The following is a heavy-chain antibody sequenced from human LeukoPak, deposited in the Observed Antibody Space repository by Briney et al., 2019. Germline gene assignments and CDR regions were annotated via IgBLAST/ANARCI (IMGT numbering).Heavy chain of an antibody. CDR2: ISTDGSST. V-gene: IGHV3-74*03. CDR1: GFTFSNYW. D-gene: IGHD2-2*01. CDR3: TRDRYCTTTRCSDY. J-gene: IGHJ4*02. Sequence: GGSLRLSCAASGFTFSNYWMHWVRQAPGKGLVWVSRISTDGSSTTYADSVKGRFTISRDNAKNTLYLEMNSLRAEDTAVYYCTRDRYCTTTRCSDYWGQGTLVTVSS.